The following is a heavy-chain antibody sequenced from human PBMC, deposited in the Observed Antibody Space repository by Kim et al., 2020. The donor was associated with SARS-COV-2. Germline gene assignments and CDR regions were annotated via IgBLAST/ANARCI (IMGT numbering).Heavy chain of an antibody. CDR2: INHSGST. D-gene: IGHD4-17*01. Sequence: SETLSLTCAVYGGSFSGYYWSWIRQPPGKGLEWIGEINHSGSTNYNPSLKSRVTISVDTSKNQFSLKLSSVTAADTAVYYCARDLSTVTRYYFDYLGQGT. V-gene: IGHV4-34*01. CDR3: ARDLSTVTRYYFDY. J-gene: IGHJ4*02. CDR1: GGSFSGYY.